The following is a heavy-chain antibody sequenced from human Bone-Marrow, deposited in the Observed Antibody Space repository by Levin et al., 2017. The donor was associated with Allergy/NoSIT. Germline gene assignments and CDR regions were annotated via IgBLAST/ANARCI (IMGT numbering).Heavy chain of an antibody. CDR3: ATGGTGPYYFDY. D-gene: IGHD3-16*01. V-gene: IGHV3-53*01. CDR2: IYRDGRT. Sequence: GGSLRLSCAASGFTVSSKHMSWVRQAPGKGLEWLSFIYRDGRTYYTDSVKGRFTISRDDSKNTLFLQMNSLRVEDTAVYYCATGGTGPYYFDYWGQGILVSVSS. CDR1: GFTVSSKH. J-gene: IGHJ4*02.